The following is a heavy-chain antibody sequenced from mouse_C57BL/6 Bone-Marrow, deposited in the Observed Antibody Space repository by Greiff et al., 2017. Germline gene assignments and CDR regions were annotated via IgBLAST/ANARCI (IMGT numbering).Heavy chain of an antibody. D-gene: IGHD1-1*01. CDR2: IRSKSSNYAT. CDR1: GFTFNTYA. Sequence: EVQRVESGGGLVQPKGSLKLSCAASGFTFNTYAMHWVRQAPGKGLEWVARIRSKSSNYATYYADSVKDRFTISRDDSQSMLYLQMNNLKTEDTAMYYCVGERGHYYGSSYDAMDYWGQGTSVTVSS. J-gene: IGHJ4*01. CDR3: VGERGHYYGSSYDAMDY. V-gene: IGHV10-3*01.